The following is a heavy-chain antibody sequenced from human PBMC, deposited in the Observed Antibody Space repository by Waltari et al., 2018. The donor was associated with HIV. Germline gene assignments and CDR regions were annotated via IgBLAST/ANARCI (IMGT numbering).Heavy chain of an antibody. CDR2: IHVGKGDT. D-gene: IGHD1-1*01. J-gene: IGHJ5*02. CDR1: GYTFTNYA. Sequence: QVQLVQSGAEVKKPGASVKVSCEASGYTFTNYAIHWVRQAPGQSLEWMGWIHVGKGDTKYSQKFQGRVTITRDTSASTAYMDLSSLRSEDTALYYCVANPDDGRFDPWGRGTLVTVSS. CDR3: VANPDDGRFDP. V-gene: IGHV1-3*01.